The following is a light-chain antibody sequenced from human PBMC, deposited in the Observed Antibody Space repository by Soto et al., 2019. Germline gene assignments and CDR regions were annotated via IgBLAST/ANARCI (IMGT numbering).Light chain of an antibody. V-gene: IGLV6-57*04. CDR2: EDN. Sequence: NFMLTRPHSVSGSPGSTVTISCTRSRGSIASNYVQWYQQRPGSAPTTVVYEDNQRPSGVPDRFSGSIDSSSNSASLTISGLKTEDEADYYCQSYDSSGVFGGGTKLTVL. CDR1: RGSIASNY. CDR3: QSYDSSGV. J-gene: IGLJ3*02.